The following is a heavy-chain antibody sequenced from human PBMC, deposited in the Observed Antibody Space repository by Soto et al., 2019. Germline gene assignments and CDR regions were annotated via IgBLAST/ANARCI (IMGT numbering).Heavy chain of an antibody. V-gene: IGHV3-23*01. Sequence: GGSLRLSCAASGFNFSSYAMSWVRQAPGKGLEWVSAISGSGGSTYYADSLKGRFTISRDNSKYTLYLQMNSQRAEDTAVYYCAKDGIAAAGPERHDSFDIWGKETMVTVS. J-gene: IGHJ3*02. CDR3: AKDGIAAAGPERHDSFDI. CDR1: GFNFSSYA. CDR2: ISGSGGST. D-gene: IGHD6-13*01.